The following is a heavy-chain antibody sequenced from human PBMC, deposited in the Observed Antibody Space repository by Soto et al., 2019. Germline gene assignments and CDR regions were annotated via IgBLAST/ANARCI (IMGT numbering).Heavy chain of an antibody. CDR3: AKVGNYGGNLGEFDY. D-gene: IGHD4-17*01. J-gene: IGHJ4*02. Sequence: QVQLVESGGGVVQPGRSLRLSCAASGFTFSSYGMHWVRQAPGKGLEWVAVISYDGSNKYYADSVKGRFTISRDNSKNTLYLQMNSLRAEDTAVYYCAKVGNYGGNLGEFDYWGQGTLVTVSS. CDR1: GFTFSSYG. V-gene: IGHV3-30*18. CDR2: ISYDGSNK.